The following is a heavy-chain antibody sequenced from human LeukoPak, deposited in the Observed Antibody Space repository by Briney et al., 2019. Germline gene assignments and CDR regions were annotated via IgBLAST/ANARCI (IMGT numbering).Heavy chain of an antibody. CDR3: AKDQQLDYLFDY. Sequence: GGSLRLSCAASGFTFSSYGMHWVRQAPGKGLEWVAFIRYDGSNKYYADSVKGRFTISRDNSKNTLYLQMNSLRAEDTAVYYCAKDQQLDYLFDYWGQGTLVTVSS. CDR2: IRYDGSNK. J-gene: IGHJ4*02. CDR1: GFTFSSYG. D-gene: IGHD6-13*01. V-gene: IGHV3-30*02.